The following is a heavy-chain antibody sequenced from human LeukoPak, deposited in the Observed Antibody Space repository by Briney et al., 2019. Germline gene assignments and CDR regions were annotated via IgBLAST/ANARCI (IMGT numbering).Heavy chain of an antibody. V-gene: IGHV3-30-3*01. Sequence: GGSLRLSCAASGFTFSSYAMHWVRQAPGKGLEWVAVISYDGSNKYYADSVKGRFTISRDNSKNTLYLQMNSLRAEDTAVYYCARGAQNQQWLAQYYYYGMDVWGQGTTVTVSS. CDR1: GFTFSSYA. CDR2: ISYDGSNK. D-gene: IGHD6-19*01. CDR3: ARGAQNQQWLAQYYYYGMDV. J-gene: IGHJ6*02.